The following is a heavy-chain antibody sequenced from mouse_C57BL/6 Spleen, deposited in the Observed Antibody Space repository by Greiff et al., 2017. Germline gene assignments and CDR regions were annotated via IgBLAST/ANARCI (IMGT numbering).Heavy chain of an antibody. J-gene: IGHJ3*01. CDR1: GFNIKNNY. V-gene: IGHV14-3*01. Sequence: EVKLMESVAELVRPGASVKLSCTASGFNIKNNYMHWVKQRPEQGLEWIGRIDPANGNTKYAPKFQGKATITADTSSTTAYLQLSSLTSEDTAIYYCARGFTTEAWFAYWGQGTLVTVSA. CDR2: IDPANGNT. CDR3: ARGFTTEAWFAY. D-gene: IGHD1-1*01.